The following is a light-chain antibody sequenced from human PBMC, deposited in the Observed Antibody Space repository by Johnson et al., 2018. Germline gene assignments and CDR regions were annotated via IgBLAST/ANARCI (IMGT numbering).Light chain of an antibody. CDR1: SSNLGNNY. CDR3: GTWDSSLSAGNG. CDR2: ETN. Sequence: QSVLTQPPSVSAAPGQKVTISCSGSSSNLGNNYVSWYQQLPGTAPQLLIYETNKRPSGIPDRFSGSKSGTSATLGITGLQTGDEADYYCGTWDSSLSAGNGFGTGTKVTDL. V-gene: IGLV1-51*02. J-gene: IGLJ1*01.